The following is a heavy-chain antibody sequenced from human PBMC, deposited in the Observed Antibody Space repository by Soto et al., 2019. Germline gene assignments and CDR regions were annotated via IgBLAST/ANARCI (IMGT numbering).Heavy chain of an antibody. V-gene: IGHV3-23*01. Sequence: GGSLRLSCAASGFTFSSYAVSWVRQAPGKGLEWVSAISSSDGSTYYADSVKGRFTISRDNSKNTLYLQMNSLRAEVTAVYYCARQTDGRSSSSTVGTKYYFDYWGQGTLVTVSS. CDR3: ARQTDGRSSSSTVGTKYYFDY. D-gene: IGHD6-6*01. J-gene: IGHJ4*02. CDR1: GFTFSSYA. CDR2: ISSSDGST.